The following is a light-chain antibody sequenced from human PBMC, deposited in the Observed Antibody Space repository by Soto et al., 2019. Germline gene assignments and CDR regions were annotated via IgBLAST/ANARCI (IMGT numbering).Light chain of an antibody. J-gene: IGKJ2*01. CDR3: QQSGSSPRT. CDR2: DAS. Sequence: ESALTQSPGTLSLAPGERATLSCSASQSVRNAYLAWYQQKPGQAPRLLIYDASNRATGIPDRFSGSGSGTDFTRTTNRLEPEEFAAYYCQQSGSSPRTFGQGTKLEIK. V-gene: IGKV3-20*01. CDR1: QSVRNAY.